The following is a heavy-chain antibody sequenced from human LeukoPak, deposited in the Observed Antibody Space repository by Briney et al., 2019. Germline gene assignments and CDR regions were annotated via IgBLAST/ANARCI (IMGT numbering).Heavy chain of an antibody. J-gene: IGHJ4*02. Sequence: GGSLRLSCAASGFTFSRYWMSWVRQTPRKGLEWVANIKQDGSETYYVDSMKGRFIISRDNAKNSLFLQMNSLRAEDTAVYYCARDKGDYDTSGSLFIFGGQGTLVTVSS. D-gene: IGHD3-22*01. CDR2: IKQDGSET. CDR1: GFTFSRYW. V-gene: IGHV3-7*03. CDR3: ARDKGDYDTSGSLFIF.